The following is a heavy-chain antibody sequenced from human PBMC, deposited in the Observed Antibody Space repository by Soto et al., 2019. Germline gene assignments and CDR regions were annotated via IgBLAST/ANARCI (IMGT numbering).Heavy chain of an antibody. CDR2: ITPVFGTA. Sequence: QVQLVQSGAEVKKPGSSVKVSCKASADTFNSYSLSWLRQAPGQRLEWMGGITPVFGTADYARSFEDRLTITADDSTSTVYMELSSLRSDDTAVYYCARSLEGTTVTNWFDPWGQGALVTVSS. CDR1: ADTFNSYS. D-gene: IGHD4-17*01. CDR3: ARSLEGTTVTNWFDP. V-gene: IGHV1-69*01. J-gene: IGHJ5*02.